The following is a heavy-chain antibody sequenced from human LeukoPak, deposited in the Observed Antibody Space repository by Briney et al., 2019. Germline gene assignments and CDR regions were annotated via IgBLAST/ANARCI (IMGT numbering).Heavy chain of an antibody. CDR2: ISSSSSTI. V-gene: IGHV3-48*04. J-gene: IGHJ6*03. Sequence: GGSLRLSCAASGFTFSSYSMNWVRQAPGKGLEWVSYISSSSSTIYYADSVKGRFTISRDNAKKSLYLQMNSLRAEDTAVYYCARVFGGYYYYMDVWGKGTTVTVSS. D-gene: IGHD4-23*01. CDR1: GFTFSSYS. CDR3: ARVFGGYYYYMDV.